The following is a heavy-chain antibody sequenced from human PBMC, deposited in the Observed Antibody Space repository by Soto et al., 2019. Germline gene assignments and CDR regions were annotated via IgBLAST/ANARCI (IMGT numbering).Heavy chain of an antibody. CDR3: VRGGGSTKVDY. J-gene: IGHJ4*02. CDR2: TSNSGST. D-gene: IGHD2-2*01. CDR1: GGSITSSGYY. V-gene: IGHV4-31*03. Sequence: QVQLQESGPGLVKPSQTLSLTCTVSGGSITSSGYYWSWIRQHPGEGLEWIGFTSNSGSTSYNPSLQSRVTTSVDTSSNQCSLNLKSVTAADTAVYDCVRGGGSTKVDYWGQGTLVPVSP.